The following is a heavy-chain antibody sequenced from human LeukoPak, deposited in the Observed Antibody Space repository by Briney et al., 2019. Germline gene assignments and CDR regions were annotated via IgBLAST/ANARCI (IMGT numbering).Heavy chain of an antibody. CDR3: AREGLRRDGYKFDY. V-gene: IGHV4-34*01. Sequence: SETLSLTCAVYGGSFSGYYWSWIRQPPGKGLEWIGEINHSGSTNYNPSLKSRVTISVDTPKKQFSLKLSSVTAADTAVYYCAREGLRRDGYKFDYWGQGTLVTVSS. CDR1: GGSFSGYY. CDR2: INHSGST. J-gene: IGHJ4*02. D-gene: IGHD5-24*01.